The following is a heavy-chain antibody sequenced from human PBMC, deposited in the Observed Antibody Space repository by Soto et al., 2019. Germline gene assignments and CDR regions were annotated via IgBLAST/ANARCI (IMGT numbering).Heavy chain of an antibody. D-gene: IGHD3-10*01. CDR1: GGSVSSGSYY. V-gene: IGHV4-61*01. CDR3: ARGGRDGFDL. Sequence: SETLSLTCTVSGGSVSSGSYYWSWIRQPPGKGLEWIGYIYYSGSTNYNPSLKSRVTISVDTAKNQFSLKLTSATAADTAVYYCARGGRDGFDLWGQGTMVTVSS. J-gene: IGHJ3*01. CDR2: IYYSGST.